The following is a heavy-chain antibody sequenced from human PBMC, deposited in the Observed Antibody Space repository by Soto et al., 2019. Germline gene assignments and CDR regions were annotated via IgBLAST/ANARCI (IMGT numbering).Heavy chain of an antibody. Sequence: PSETLSLTCNVSGGSMNSYYWSWIRQPPGMGLEWIGYIYYSGSTNYNPSLKSRVTILVDTSKNQFSLKLGSVTAADTAIYYCAREGVAVSGPDYWGQGTLVTVSS. J-gene: IGHJ4*02. CDR2: IYYSGST. CDR3: AREGVAVSGPDY. CDR1: GGSMNSYY. D-gene: IGHD2-15*01. V-gene: IGHV4-59*01.